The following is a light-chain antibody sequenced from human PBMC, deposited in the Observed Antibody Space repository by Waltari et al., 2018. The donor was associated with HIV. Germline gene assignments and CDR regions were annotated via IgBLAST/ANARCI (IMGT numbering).Light chain of an antibody. CDR3: AAWTDSLRAVV. CDR2: SNN. J-gene: IGLJ2*01. V-gene: IGLV1-47*01. CDR1: SSHIGSYY. Sequence: QSVLTQPPSASGTPGQRVTISCSGDSSHIGSYYVYWFQQLPGTAPKLLLYSNNQRPSGVPDRFSGSKSGTSASLAISGLRSEDEAEYYCAAWTDSLRAVVFGGGTKLSVL.